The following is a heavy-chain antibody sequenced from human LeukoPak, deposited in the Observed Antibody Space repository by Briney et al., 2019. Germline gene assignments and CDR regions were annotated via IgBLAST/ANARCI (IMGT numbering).Heavy chain of an antibody. CDR1: GFTFSSYA. Sequence: GGSLRLSCAASGFTFSSYAMSWVRQAPGKGLEWVSAISGSGGSTYYADSVKGRFTISRDNSKNTLYLQMNSLRAEDTAVYYCAKGIPELDYGDYGYYFDYWGQGTLVTVSS. D-gene: IGHD4-17*01. V-gene: IGHV3-23*01. CDR2: ISGSGGST. CDR3: AKGIPELDYGDYGYYFDY. J-gene: IGHJ4*02.